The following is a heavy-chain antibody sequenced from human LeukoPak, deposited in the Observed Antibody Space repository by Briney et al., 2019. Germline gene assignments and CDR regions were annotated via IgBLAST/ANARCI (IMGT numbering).Heavy chain of an antibody. CDR3: ARETGIYSSSWFRRHPLFDY. Sequence: SETLSLTCTVSGGSISSGGYYWSWIRQPPGKGLEWIGYIYHSGSTYYNPSLKSRVTISVDRSKNQFSLKLSSVTAADTAVYYCARETGIYSSSWFRRHPLFDYWGQGTLVTVSS. J-gene: IGHJ4*02. CDR1: GGSISSGGYY. CDR2: IYHSGST. D-gene: IGHD6-13*01. V-gene: IGHV4-30-2*01.